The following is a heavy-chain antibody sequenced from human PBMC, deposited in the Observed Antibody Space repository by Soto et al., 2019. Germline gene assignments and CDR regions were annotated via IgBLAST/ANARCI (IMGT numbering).Heavy chain of an antibody. Sequence: QVQLVQSGAEVKKPGSSVKVSCEASGGTFSNYVISWLRQAPGQGPEWMGGISPIYDAANYARKFQGRVTMTADKATSTASLELIGLKSEDSAIYYCARYWTAGTFYGAFDVWGQGTMVIVSP. CDR2: ISPIYDAA. V-gene: IGHV1-69*06. CDR1: GGTFSNYV. D-gene: IGHD2-8*02. J-gene: IGHJ3*01. CDR3: ARYWTAGTFYGAFDV.